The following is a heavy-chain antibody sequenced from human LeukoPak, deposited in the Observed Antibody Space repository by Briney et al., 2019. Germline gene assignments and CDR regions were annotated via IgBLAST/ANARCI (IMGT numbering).Heavy chain of an antibody. CDR3: ARGHYGMDV. Sequence: PGGSLRLSCAASGFTFSSYWMSWVRQAPGKGLEWVANIKQDGSEKYYVDSVKGRFTISRDNAKNSVHLQMNNLRVEDTAVYYCARGHYGMDVWGQGATVTVSS. J-gene: IGHJ6*02. CDR1: GFTFSSYW. CDR2: IKQDGSEK. V-gene: IGHV3-7*01.